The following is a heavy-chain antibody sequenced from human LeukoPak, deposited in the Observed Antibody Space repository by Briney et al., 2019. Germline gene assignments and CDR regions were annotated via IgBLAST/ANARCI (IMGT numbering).Heavy chain of an antibody. Sequence: GEATEYAASVRGRFIISRDDSKNTAYLQMHSLKTEDTAVYYCTRDPGHTASWYYFDYWGLGTLVTVSS. V-gene: IGHV3-49*02. D-gene: IGHD6-13*01. J-gene: IGHJ4*02. CDR2: GEAT. CDR3: TRDPGHTASWYYFDY.